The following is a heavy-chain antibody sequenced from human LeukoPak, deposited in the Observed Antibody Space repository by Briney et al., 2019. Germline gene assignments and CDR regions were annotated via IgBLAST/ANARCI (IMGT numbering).Heavy chain of an antibody. V-gene: IGHV4-59*12. CDR1: GGSISSYY. J-gene: IGHJ4*02. D-gene: IGHD2-2*01. CDR3: ARNGIVVVPAAHREYYFDY. Sequence: SETLSLTCTVSGGSISSYYWSWIRQPPGKGLEWIGYIYHSGSTYYNPSLKSRVTISVDRSKNQFSLKLSSVTAADTAVYYCARNGIVVVPAAHREYYFDYWGQGTLVTVSS. CDR2: IYHSGST.